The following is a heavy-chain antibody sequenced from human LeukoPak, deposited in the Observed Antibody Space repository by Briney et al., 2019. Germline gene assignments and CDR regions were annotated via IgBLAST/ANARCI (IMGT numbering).Heavy chain of an antibody. CDR1: GGSIRSYY. Sequence: SQTLSLTCTVSGGSIRSYYWSGIRQPPARGLEWIGYIYDTGSTNYNPSLKSRVTISVDTSQNQFSLGLNSVTAADTTVYYCARARVRSYTFDSSGSYSSDWNFDLWGRGTLVTVSS. CDR2: IYDTGST. D-gene: IGHD3-22*01. J-gene: IGHJ2*01. CDR3: ARARVRSYTFDSSGSYSSDWNFDL. V-gene: IGHV4-59*01.